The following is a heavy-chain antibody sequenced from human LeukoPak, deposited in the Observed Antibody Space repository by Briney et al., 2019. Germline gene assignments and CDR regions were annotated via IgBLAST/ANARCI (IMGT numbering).Heavy chain of an antibody. J-gene: IGHJ4*02. CDR2: INPNSGGT. CDR3: ARDGGLRKYYFDY. D-gene: IGHD4-17*01. Sequence: GASVKVSCKASGYTFTGYYMHWVRQAPGQGLEWMGWINPNSGGTNYAQKFQGRVTMTRDTSISTAYMELSRLRSDDTAVYYCARDGGLRKYYFDYWGQGTLVTVSS. V-gene: IGHV1-2*02. CDR1: GYTFTGYY.